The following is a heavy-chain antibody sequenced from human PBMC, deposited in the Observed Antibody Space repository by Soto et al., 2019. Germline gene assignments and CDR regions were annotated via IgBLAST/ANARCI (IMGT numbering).Heavy chain of an antibody. D-gene: IGHD6-19*01. Sequence: QVQLQESGPGLVQPSGTLSLTCAVSGDSITGDDWWSWVRQPPGKGLEWIGEIHDSGATNYNPSLKRRVTISIDKSKNQFSLKLNSVTAADTAMFYCATQCYHRMGVWGRGTTVTVSS. V-gene: IGHV4-4*02. CDR3: ATQCYHRMGV. J-gene: IGHJ6*02. CDR2: IHDSGAT. CDR1: GDSITGDDW.